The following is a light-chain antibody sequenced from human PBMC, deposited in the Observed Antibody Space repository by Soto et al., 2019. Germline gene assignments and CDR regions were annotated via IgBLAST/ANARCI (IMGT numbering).Light chain of an antibody. Sequence: DIQMXQSPSXLSASVGDRVTITCRASQSISNYLNWYQQRPGKAPKLLIYAATSLQSGVPSRFSGSGSGTDFTLTISSLQPEDFATFYCHQTYNAPYTFGQGTKLEIK. CDR2: AAT. CDR3: HQTYNAPYT. V-gene: IGKV1-39*01. J-gene: IGKJ2*01. CDR1: QSISNY.